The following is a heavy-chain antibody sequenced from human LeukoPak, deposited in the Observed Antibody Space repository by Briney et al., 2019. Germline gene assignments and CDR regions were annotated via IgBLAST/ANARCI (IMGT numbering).Heavy chain of an antibody. J-gene: IGHJ4*02. Sequence: PGGSLRLSCAASGFTFSSYSMNWVRQAPGKGLEWVSYISSSSNTIYYADSVKGRFTISRDNAKNTLYLQMNSLRAEDTAVYYCAKDYFDYWGQGTLVTVSS. CDR1: GFTFSSYS. CDR2: ISSSSNTI. V-gene: IGHV3-48*01. CDR3: AKDYFDY.